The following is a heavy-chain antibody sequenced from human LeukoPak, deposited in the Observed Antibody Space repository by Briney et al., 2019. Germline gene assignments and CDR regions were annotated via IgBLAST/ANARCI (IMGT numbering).Heavy chain of an antibody. CDR2: IKQNGNEK. Sequence: GGSLRLSCAASGFTFSNYWMTWVRQAPGKGLEWVANIKQNGNEKYYVDSVKGRFTISRDNAKNSLYLQMNSQRAEDTAIYYCARLRSGTFDYWGQGTLVTVSS. J-gene: IGHJ4*02. V-gene: IGHV3-7*01. D-gene: IGHD3-10*01. CDR1: GFTFSNYW. CDR3: ARLRSGTFDY.